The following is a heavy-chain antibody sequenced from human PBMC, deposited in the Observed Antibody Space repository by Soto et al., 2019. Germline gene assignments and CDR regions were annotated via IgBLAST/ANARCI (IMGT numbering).Heavy chain of an antibody. Sequence: GESLKISCKGSGYSFTSYWISWVRQMPGKGLEWMGRIDPSDSYTNYSPSFQGHVTISADKSISTAYLQWSSLKASDTAMYYCARHMGPNYYDSSGYYSYYFDYWGQGTLVTVSS. V-gene: IGHV5-10-1*01. D-gene: IGHD3-22*01. CDR3: ARHMGPNYYDSSGYYSYYFDY. CDR1: GYSFTSYW. CDR2: IDPSDSYT. J-gene: IGHJ4*02.